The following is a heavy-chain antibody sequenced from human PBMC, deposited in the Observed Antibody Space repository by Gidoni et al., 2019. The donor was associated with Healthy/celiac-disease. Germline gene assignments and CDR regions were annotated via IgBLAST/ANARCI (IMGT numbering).Heavy chain of an antibody. CDR2: IIPIFGTA. J-gene: IGHJ3*02. Sequence: QVQLVQSGAEVKKPGSSVKVSCKASGCTFSSYAISWVRQAPGQGLEWMGGIIPIFGTANYAQKFQGRVTITADESTSTAYMELSSLGSEDTAVYYCARGLRALTFFGDNAFDIWGQGTMVTVSS. V-gene: IGHV1-69*01. CDR1: GCTFSSYA. D-gene: IGHD3-3*01. CDR3: ARGLRALTFFGDNAFDI.